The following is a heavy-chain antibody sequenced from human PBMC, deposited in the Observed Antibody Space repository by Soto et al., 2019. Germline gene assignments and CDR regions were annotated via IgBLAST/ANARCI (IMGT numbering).Heavy chain of an antibody. CDR2: INPNSGGT. V-gene: IGHV1-2*04. Sequence: ASVKVSCKASGYTFTGYYMHWVRQAPGQGLEWMGWINPNSGGTNYAQKFQGWVTMTRDTSISTAYMELSRLRSDDTAVYYCARAVASAGTDGAYYYGMDVWGQGTTVTVSS. D-gene: IGHD6-13*01. J-gene: IGHJ6*02. CDR3: ARAVASAGTDGAYYYGMDV. CDR1: GYTFTGYY.